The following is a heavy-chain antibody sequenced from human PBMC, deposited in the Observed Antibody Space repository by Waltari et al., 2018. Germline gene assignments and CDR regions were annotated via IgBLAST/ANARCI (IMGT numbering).Heavy chain of an antibody. V-gene: IGHV7-4-1*02. CDR1: GYIFSNYA. D-gene: IGHD5-18*01. CDR2: INTNTGNP. Sequence: QVQLVQSGSELKKPGASVKVSCKSSGYIFSNYAMNWVLQAPGQGLEWMGWINTNTGNPTYAQGFTGRFVFSLDTSVSTAYLQISSLKAEDTSVYYCAKGIQLWGRGSWYFDDWGQGTLVTVSS. CDR3: AKGIQLWGRGSWYFDD. J-gene: IGHJ4*02.